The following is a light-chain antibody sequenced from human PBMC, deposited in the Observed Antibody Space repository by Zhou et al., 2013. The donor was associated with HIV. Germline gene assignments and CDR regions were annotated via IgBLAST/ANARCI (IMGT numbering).Light chain of an antibody. V-gene: IGKV3-20*01. CDR2: GAS. CDR1: QSVSSNY. J-gene: IGKJ1*01. Sequence: EIVLTQSPGTLSLSPGERATLSCRASQSVSSNYLAWYQQKPGQAPRLIIYGASSRATGIPDRFSGSGSGTDFSLTISKLEPEDSAVYYCQHYGTSPEWTFGHGTKVEI. CDR3: QHYGTSPEWT.